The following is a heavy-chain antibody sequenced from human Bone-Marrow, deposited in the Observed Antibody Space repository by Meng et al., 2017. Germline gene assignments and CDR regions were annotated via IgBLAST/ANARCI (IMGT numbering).Heavy chain of an antibody. CDR1: GLSFTDAW. D-gene: IGHD6-13*01. CDR2: IKRNSDGGTI. V-gene: IGHV3-15*01. CDR3: ATGAAAADH. J-gene: IGHJ4*02. Sequence: EGRVVVSGGGLVKPGGSLRLSCVASGLSFTDAWMSWVRQAPGKGLEWVGRIKRNSDGGTIDYAAPVKGRFTISRDDSKNTLYLQMDSLITEDTAVYFCATGAAAADHWGQGTLVTVSS.